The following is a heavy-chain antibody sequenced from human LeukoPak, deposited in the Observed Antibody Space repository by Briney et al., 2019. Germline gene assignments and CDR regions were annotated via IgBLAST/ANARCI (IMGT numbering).Heavy chain of an antibody. Sequence: GGSLRLSCAASGFTFSNAWMSWVRQAPGKGLEWVGRIKSKTDGGTTDYAAPVKGRFTISRDDSKNTLYLQMNSLRAEDTAVYYCAKAGDGYNPLSFGDYWGQGTLVTVSS. V-gene: IGHV3-15*01. CDR3: AKAGDGYNPLSFGDY. CDR2: IKSKTDGGTT. J-gene: IGHJ4*02. CDR1: GFTFSNAW. D-gene: IGHD5-24*01.